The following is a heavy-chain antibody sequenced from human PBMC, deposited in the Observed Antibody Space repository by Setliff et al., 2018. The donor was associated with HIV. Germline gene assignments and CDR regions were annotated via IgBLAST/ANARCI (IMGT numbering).Heavy chain of an antibody. Sequence: LVNPTQTLTLTCSFSGFSLNTAGVGVAWIRQPPGQGLEWIGEIIHSGSTNYNPSLKSRVTISVDTSKNQFSLKLTSVTAADTAVYYCARRDGYSLVYWGQGTLVTVS. D-gene: IGHD5-18*01. J-gene: IGHJ4*02. CDR1: GFSLNTAG. CDR3: ARRDGYSLVY. V-gene: IGHV4-34*12. CDR2: IIHSGST.